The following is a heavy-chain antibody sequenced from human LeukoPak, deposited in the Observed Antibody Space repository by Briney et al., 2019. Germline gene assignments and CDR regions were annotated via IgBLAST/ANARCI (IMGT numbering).Heavy chain of an antibody. J-gene: IGHJ3*02. CDR1: GGTFSSYA. Sequence: ASVKVSCKASGGTFSSYATSWVRQAPGQGLEWMGGIIPIFGTANYAQKFQGRVTITADKSTSTAYMELSSLRSEDTAVYYCAITYYDILTGYYVYDAFDIWGQGTMVTVSS. D-gene: IGHD3-9*01. CDR2: IIPIFGTA. CDR3: AITYYDILTGYYVYDAFDI. V-gene: IGHV1-69*06.